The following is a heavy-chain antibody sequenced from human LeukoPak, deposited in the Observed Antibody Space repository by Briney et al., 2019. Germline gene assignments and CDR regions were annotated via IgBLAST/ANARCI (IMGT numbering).Heavy chain of an antibody. J-gene: IGHJ4*02. V-gene: IGHV4-39*01. D-gene: IGHD5-18*01. CDR1: GVSISSSSYH. CDR3: ARQVLHTAIDY. Sequence: PSETLSLTCTVSGVSISSSSYHWDWIRQPPGKGLEWIGSIYDSGSTYYSPSLKSRVTISVDTSKNQSSLRLNSVTAADTAVYYCARQVLHTAIDYWGQGTLVTVSS. CDR2: IYDSGST.